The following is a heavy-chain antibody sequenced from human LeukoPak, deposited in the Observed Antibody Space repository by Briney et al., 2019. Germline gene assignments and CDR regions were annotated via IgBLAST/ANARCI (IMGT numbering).Heavy chain of an antibody. CDR3: ARDVGNFDY. CDR2: INCDGFST. V-gene: IGHV3-74*01. J-gene: IGHJ4*02. CDR1: GFTFSNYW. Sequence: PGVTVRLSCAASGFTFSNYWMHWVRQAPGKGLVWVSRINCDGFSTGYADSVKGRFTVSRDNAKKTLYLQMNSLRAEDTAVYYCARDVGNFDYWGQGTLVTV.